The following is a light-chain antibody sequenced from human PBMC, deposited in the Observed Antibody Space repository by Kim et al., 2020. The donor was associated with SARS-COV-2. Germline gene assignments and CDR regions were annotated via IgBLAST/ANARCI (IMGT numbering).Light chain of an antibody. J-gene: IGLJ3*02. CDR1: SSDVGGYNY. V-gene: IGLV2-8*01. CDR2: EVS. Sequence: QSALTQPPSASGSPGQSVTISCTGTSSDVGGYNYVSWYQQQPGKAPKLMIYEVSERPSGVPDRFSGSKSGNTASLTVSGLQTEDEAVYYCTSYAGSNNWVFGGGTQLTVL. CDR3: TSYAGSNNWV.